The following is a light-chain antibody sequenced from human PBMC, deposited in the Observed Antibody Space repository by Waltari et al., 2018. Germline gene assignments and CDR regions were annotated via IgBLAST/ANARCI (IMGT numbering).Light chain of an antibody. CDR2: RNN. CDR3: ATWDGSLTAWV. J-gene: IGLJ3*02. Sequence: QSVLTQPPSASGTPGQRVTISCSGSTSNIGRNYVYWYQQFPGTAPKLLVYRNNERPAGVPDRISGSKSGTSASLAISGLRSEDEADYYCATWDGSLTAWVFGGGTKETVL. CDR1: TSNIGRNY. V-gene: IGLV1-47*01.